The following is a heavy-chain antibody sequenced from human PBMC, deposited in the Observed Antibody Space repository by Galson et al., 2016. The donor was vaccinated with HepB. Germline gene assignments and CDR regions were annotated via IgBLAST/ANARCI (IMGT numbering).Heavy chain of an antibody. J-gene: IGHJ4*02. CDR3: ARDGVPSYDTSGYIGAIDY. D-gene: IGHD3-22*01. CDR1: GYTFTSHY. CDR2: INPSGGST. V-gene: IGHV1-46*01. Sequence: SVKVSCKASGYTFTSHYMYWARQAPGQGLEWMGIINPSGGSTRNAQKFQGRVTMTRDTSTSTVYMELSSLRSEDTAVYYCARDGVPSYDTSGYIGAIDYWGQGTLVTVSS.